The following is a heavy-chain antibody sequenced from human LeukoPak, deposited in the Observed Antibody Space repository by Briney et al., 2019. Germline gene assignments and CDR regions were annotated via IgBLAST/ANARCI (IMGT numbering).Heavy chain of an antibody. CDR3: ARVLGRGSGWYEEAYDS. V-gene: IGHV1-8*01. CDR1: GYTFTSYD. Sequence: ASVKVSCKASGYTFTSYDINWVRQATGRGLEWMGWMNPNSGNTGYAQKFQGRVSMTRNTSISTAYMELSSLGSEDTAVYYCARVLGRGSGWYEEAYDSWGQGTLVTVSS. D-gene: IGHD6-19*01. CDR2: MNPNSGNT. J-gene: IGHJ4*02.